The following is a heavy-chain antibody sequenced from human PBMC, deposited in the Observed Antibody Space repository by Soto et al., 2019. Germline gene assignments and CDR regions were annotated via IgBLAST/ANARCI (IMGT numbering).Heavy chain of an antibody. CDR2: IDWDDDK. J-gene: IGHJ4*01. Sequence: GPTLVNPTQTLTLTCTFSGFSLTTSAMCVSWIRQPPGKALEWLALIDWDDDKYYSTSLRTRLTISKDTSKNQVVLTMTNMDPVDTATYFCARVDYSSSWPLSDYWGHGTLVTVSS. CDR1: GFSLTTSAMC. CDR3: ARVDYSSSWPLSDY. V-gene: IGHV2-70*01. D-gene: IGHD6-13*01.